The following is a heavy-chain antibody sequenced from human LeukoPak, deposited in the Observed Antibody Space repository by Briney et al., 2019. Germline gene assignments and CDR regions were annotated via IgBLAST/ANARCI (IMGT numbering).Heavy chain of an antibody. J-gene: IGHJ4*02. D-gene: IGHD4-17*01. CDR1: GFTFRNYV. V-gene: IGHV3-30*14. CDR3: AKGESAVTTDPFYS. Sequence: GGSLRLSCAASGFTFRNYVIHWVRQAPGKGLGWVAVTSSDLNVKLYADSVKGRFTISRDNSKNTLFLQMNSLRAEDTAIYYCAKGESAVTTDPFYSWGQGTLVIVSS. CDR2: TSSDLNVK.